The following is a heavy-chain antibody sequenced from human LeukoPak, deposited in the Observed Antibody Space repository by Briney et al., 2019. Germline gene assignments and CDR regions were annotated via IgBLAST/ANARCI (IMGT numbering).Heavy chain of an antibody. CDR2: ISGSGGST. D-gene: IGHD3-3*01. Sequence: GGSLRLSCAASGFTFSSYAMSWVRQAPGKGLEWVSAISGSGGSTYYADSVKGRFTISRDNSKNTLYLQINSLRAEDTAMYYCARHTNDLWSGFDYWGQGTLVTVSS. J-gene: IGHJ4*02. CDR1: GFTFSSYA. CDR3: ARHTNDLWSGFDY. V-gene: IGHV3-23*01.